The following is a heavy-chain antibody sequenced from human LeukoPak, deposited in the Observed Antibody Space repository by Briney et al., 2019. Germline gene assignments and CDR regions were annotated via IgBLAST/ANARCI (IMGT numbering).Heavy chain of an antibody. Sequence: GGSLRLSCAASGFTFSSYSMNWVRQAPGKGLEWVSSISSSSSYIYYADSVKGRFTISRDNAKNSLYLQMNSLRAEDTAAYYCARDVVTYAFDIWGQGTMVTVSS. J-gene: IGHJ3*02. V-gene: IGHV3-21*01. CDR3: ARDVVTYAFDI. D-gene: IGHD2-21*02. CDR2: ISSSSSYI. CDR1: GFTFSSYS.